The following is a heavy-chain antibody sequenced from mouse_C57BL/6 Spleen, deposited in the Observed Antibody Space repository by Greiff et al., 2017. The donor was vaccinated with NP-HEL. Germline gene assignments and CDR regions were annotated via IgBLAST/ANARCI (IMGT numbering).Heavy chain of an antibody. CDR3: ARSEGNYFDY. J-gene: IGHJ2*01. V-gene: IGHV1-81*01. CDR1: GYTFTSYG. CDR2: IYPRSGNT. Sequence: VQGVESGAELARPGASVKLSCKASGYTFTSYGISWVKQRTGQGLEWIGEIYPRSGNTYYNEKFKGKATLTADKSSSTAYMELRSLTSEDSAVYFCARSEGNYFDYWGQGTTLTVSS.